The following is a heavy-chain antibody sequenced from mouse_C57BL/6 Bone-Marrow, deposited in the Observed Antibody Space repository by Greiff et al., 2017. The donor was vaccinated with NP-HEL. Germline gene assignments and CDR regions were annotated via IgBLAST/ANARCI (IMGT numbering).Heavy chain of an antibody. Sequence: VQLQQSGAELAKPGASVKLSCKASGYTFTSYWMHWVKQRPGQGLEWIGYINPSSGYTKYIQQFKDKATLTADKSSSTAYMQRSSLTYEDSAVYYCARSCYYYGSSWDWYFDVWGTGTTVTVSS. J-gene: IGHJ1*03. D-gene: IGHD1-1*01. CDR1: GYTFTSYW. V-gene: IGHV1-7*01. CDR3: ARSCYYYGSSWDWYFDV. CDR2: INPSSGYT.